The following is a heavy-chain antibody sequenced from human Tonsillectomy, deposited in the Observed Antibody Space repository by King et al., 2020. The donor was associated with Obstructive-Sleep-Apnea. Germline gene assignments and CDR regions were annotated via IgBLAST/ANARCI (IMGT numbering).Heavy chain of an antibody. CDR1: GFTFSTLG. CDR3: AKSREKQQLVLDY. V-gene: IGHV3-30*02. CDR2: IRFDGSNK. J-gene: IGHJ4*02. D-gene: IGHD6-13*01. Sequence: VQLVQSGGGVVQPGRSLRLSCAASGFTFSTLGMHWVRQAPGKGLEWVGFIRFDGSNKYYADSVKGRFTISRDNSKNTLYLQMNSLRTEETAVYYCAKSREKQQLVLDYWGQGTLVTVSS.